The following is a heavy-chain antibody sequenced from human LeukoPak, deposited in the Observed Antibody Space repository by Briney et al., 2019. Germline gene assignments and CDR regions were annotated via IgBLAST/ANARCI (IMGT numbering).Heavy chain of an antibody. CDR2: ISTMNTYI. V-gene: IGHV3-21*06. CDR3: ARDGDDYTEPLNY. CDR1: GFTFNSYI. Sequence: GGSLRLSCAASGFTFNSYIINWVRQAPGKGLEWVSSISTMNTYIYYADSVKGRFTISRDNAKSSLYLQMNSLRAEDTALYYCARDGDDYTEPLNYWGQGTLVTVSS. J-gene: IGHJ4*02. D-gene: IGHD5-24*01.